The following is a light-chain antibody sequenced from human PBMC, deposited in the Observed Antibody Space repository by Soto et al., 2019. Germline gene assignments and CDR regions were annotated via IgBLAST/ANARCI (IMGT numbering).Light chain of an antibody. CDR3: QTWGTGNVV. CDR1: SGHSSYA. J-gene: IGLJ2*01. Sequence: QLVLTQSPSASASLGASVKLTCTLSSGHSSYAIAWHQQQPEKGPRYLMKLNSDGSHSKGDGITDRFSGSSSGAERYLTISSLQYEDEADYYCQTWGTGNVVFGGGTKLTVL. CDR2: LNSDGSH. V-gene: IGLV4-69*01.